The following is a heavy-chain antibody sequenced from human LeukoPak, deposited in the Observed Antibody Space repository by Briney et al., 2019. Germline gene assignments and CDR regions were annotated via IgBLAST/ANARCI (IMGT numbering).Heavy chain of an antibody. Sequence: GGSLRLSCAASGFTFSSHGMNWVRQAPGKGLEWVSGISGSGDTTYYADSVKGRFTISRDNSKNTLYLQMNSLRAEDTAVYYCAKSGYNRFDHWGQGTLVTVSS. CDR1: GFTFSSHG. CDR3: AKSGYNRFDH. V-gene: IGHV3-23*01. CDR2: ISGSGDTT. J-gene: IGHJ4*02. D-gene: IGHD5-24*01.